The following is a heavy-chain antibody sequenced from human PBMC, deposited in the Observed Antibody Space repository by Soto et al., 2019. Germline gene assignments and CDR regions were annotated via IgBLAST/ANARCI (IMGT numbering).Heavy chain of an antibody. CDR2: IYYAGST. CDR1: GGSSINYY. D-gene: IGHD3-22*01. Sequence: SETLSLTCTVSGGSSINYYWSWIRQPPGKGLEFIGYIYYAGSTTYNPSLKSRVTISVDTSKNQFSLQLRSVTAADTAVYYCARLGGYYQALDSWGQGTRVTVS. J-gene: IGHJ4*02. V-gene: IGHV4-59*08. CDR3: ARLGGYYQALDS.